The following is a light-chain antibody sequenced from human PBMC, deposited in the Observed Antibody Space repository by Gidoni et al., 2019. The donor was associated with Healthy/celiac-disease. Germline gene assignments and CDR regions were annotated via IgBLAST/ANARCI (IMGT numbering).Light chain of an antibody. CDR1: QSISSY. Sequence: DIQMTQSPSSLSASVGDRVTITCRASQSISSYLNWYQKKPGKAPTLLIYAASSLQSGVPSRFSGSGSWTDFTLTVSSLQPEYFATYYCQQSYSTPFTFGPGTKVDIK. J-gene: IGKJ3*01. V-gene: IGKV1-39*01. CDR2: AAS. CDR3: QQSYSTPFT.